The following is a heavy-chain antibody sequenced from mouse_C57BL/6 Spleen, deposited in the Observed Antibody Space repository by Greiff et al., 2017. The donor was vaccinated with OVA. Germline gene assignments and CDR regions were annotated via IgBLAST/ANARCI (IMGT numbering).Heavy chain of an antibody. Sequence: EVKLMESGEGLVKPGGSLKLSCAASGFTFSSYAMSWVRQTPEKRLEWVAYISSGGDYIYYADTVKGRFTISRDNARNTLYLQMSSLKSEDTAMYYCTRVGTTVVATRPHWYFDVWGTGTTVTVSS. V-gene: IGHV5-9-1*02. CDR1: GFTFSSYA. J-gene: IGHJ1*03. D-gene: IGHD1-1*01. CDR2: ISSGGDYI. CDR3: TRVGTTVVATRPHWYFDV.